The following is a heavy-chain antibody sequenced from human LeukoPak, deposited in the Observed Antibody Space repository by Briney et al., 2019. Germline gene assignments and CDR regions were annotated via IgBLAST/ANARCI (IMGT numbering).Heavy chain of an antibody. Sequence: GASVKVSCKASGGTFSSYAISWVRQAPGQGLEWMGRIIPILGIANYAQKFQGRVTITADKSTSTAYMELSSLRSGDTAVYYCARTYYYDSSGYPALGGMDVWGQGTTVTVSS. V-gene: IGHV1-69*04. CDR2: IIPILGIA. D-gene: IGHD3-22*01. CDR1: GGTFSSYA. J-gene: IGHJ6*02. CDR3: ARTYYYDSSGYPALGGMDV.